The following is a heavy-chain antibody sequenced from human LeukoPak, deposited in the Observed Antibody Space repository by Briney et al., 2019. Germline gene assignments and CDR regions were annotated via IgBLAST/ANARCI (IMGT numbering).Heavy chain of an antibody. CDR2: ISYDGSYE. J-gene: IGHJ4*02. D-gene: IGHD1-1*01. V-gene: IGHV3-30*14. Sequence: GGSLRLSCEASGLIFSSFVMHWVRQAPGKGLEWVAVISYDGSYEYYADSVKGRFTISRDNSKNTLHLQMNSLRVEDTAVYYCASYNPYYGGQGTLVTVSS. CDR3: ASYNPYY. CDR1: GLIFSSFV.